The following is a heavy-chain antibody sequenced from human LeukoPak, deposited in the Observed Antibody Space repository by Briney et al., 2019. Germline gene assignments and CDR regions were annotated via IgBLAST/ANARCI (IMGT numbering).Heavy chain of an antibody. Sequence: PGGSLRLSCAASGFTFRSYWMAWVRQAPGKGLEWVANIKEDESAKHQADSVKGRFTISRDNAQNSVYLQMSSLRGEDTAVYYCARDVGGSLDYWGPGTLVTVSS. V-gene: IGHV3-7*01. J-gene: IGHJ4*02. CDR3: ARDVGGSLDY. CDR1: GFTFRSYW. CDR2: IKEDESAK. D-gene: IGHD1-26*01.